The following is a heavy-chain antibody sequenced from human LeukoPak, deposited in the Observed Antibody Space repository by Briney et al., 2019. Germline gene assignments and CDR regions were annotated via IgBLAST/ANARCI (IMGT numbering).Heavy chain of an antibody. J-gene: IGHJ4*02. CDR3: AKGSLRGQLWFGYDY. CDR1: GFTFSSYA. V-gene: IGHV3-23*01. CDR2: ISGSGGST. Sequence: GGSLRLSCAASGFTFSSYAMSWVRQAPGKGLEWVPAISGSGGSTYYADSVKGRFTISRDNSKNTLYPQLNSLRAEDTAVYYCAKGSLRGQLWFGYDYWGQGTLVTVSS. D-gene: IGHD5-18*01.